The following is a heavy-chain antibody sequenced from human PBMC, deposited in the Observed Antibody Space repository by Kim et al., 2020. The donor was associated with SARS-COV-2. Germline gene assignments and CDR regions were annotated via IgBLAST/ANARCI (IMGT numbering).Heavy chain of an antibody. V-gene: IGHV4-34*01. D-gene: IGHD3-3*01. CDR1: GGSFSGYY. J-gene: IGHJ4*02. CDR3: ARVHGGVFGTEYFDY. Sequence: SETLSLTCAVYGGSFSGYYWSWIRQPPGKGLEWIGEINHSGSTNYNPSLKSRVTISVDTSKNQFSLKLSSVTAADTAVYYCARVHGGVFGTEYFDYWGQGTLVTVSS. CDR2: INHSGST.